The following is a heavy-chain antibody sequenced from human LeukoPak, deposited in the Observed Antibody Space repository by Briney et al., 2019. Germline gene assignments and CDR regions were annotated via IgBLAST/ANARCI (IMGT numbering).Heavy chain of an antibody. V-gene: IGHV3-48*01. Sequence: PGGSLRLSCAASGFTFSSYTMNWVRQAPGKGLGWVSYISGSSATIYYADSVKGRFTISRDNAKNSLYLQMNSLRAEDTAVYYCAREHLTGYCDYWGQGTLVTVSS. J-gene: IGHJ4*02. CDR3: AREHLTGYCDY. CDR2: ISGSSATI. D-gene: IGHD3-9*01. CDR1: GFTFSSYT.